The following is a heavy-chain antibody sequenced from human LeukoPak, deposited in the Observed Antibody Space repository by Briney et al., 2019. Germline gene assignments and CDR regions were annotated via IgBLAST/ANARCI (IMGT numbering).Heavy chain of an antibody. CDR1: GFTFSDYY. V-gene: IGHV3-23*01. CDR3: ARRVAELDY. J-gene: IGHJ4*02. D-gene: IGHD6-19*01. Sequence: GGSLRLSCAASGFTFSDYYMNWVRQAPGKGLEWVSAISGSGGSTYYADSVKGRFTISRDNSKNTLYLQMNSLRAEDTAVYYCARRVAELDYWGQGTLVTVSS. CDR2: ISGSGGST.